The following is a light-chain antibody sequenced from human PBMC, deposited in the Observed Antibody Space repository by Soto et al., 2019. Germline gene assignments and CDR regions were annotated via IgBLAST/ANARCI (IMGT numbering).Light chain of an antibody. CDR1: QTISNW. CDR3: QTYTSFWA. CDR2: DAS. Sequence: DIQMTQSRANLSASVGDRDPISCRASQTISNWLAWYHQKPGKAPKLLIDDASSLESGVPSRFRGSGSETEFALTSSSLQPEDLATYYCQTYTSFWAFDQGTKVE. J-gene: IGKJ1*01. V-gene: IGKV1-5*01.